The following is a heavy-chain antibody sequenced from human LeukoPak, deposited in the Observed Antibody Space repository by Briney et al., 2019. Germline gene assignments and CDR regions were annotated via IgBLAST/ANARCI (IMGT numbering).Heavy chain of an antibody. CDR1: GYTFTYYW. Sequence: VESLKISCQASGYTFTYYWMGWDRQIPGKGLEWVGIIYPGDSDTRYSPPFQGQVTISGDKSIRTAYLQWNSLKASDSAIYYCARDYGVGLYYPFAYWGQGTLVTVSS. CDR2: IYPGDSDT. D-gene: IGHD3-10*01. CDR3: ARDYGVGLYYPFAY. V-gene: IGHV5-51*01. J-gene: IGHJ4*02.